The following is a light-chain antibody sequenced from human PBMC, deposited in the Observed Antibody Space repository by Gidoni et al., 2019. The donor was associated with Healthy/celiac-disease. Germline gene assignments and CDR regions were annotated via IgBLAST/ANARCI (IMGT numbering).Light chain of an antibody. CDR1: QSVSSSY. CDR2: GAS. Sequence: EIVFTHSPGTLSLSPGERATLSCRASQSVSSSYLAWYQQKPGQAPRLLIDGASSRATGIPDRFSGSGSGTDVTITSSRLEPEDFAVYYCQQYGSSPLTFGGGTKVEIK. V-gene: IGKV3-20*01. J-gene: IGKJ4*01. CDR3: QQYGSSPLT.